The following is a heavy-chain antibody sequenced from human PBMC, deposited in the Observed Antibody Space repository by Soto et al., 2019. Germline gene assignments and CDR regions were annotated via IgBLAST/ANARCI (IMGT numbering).Heavy chain of an antibody. CDR1: GFTFTSYW. Sequence: GGSLRLSCVGSGFTFTSYWMAWVRQAPGKGLEWVANIKEDGSAKYYVDSVKGRFTISRDNAKNSLFLQMNSLRAEDTAVYYCATTAAAAGTDWGQGTLVTVSS. D-gene: IGHD6-13*01. V-gene: IGHV3-7*01. J-gene: IGHJ4*02. CDR2: IKEDGSAK. CDR3: ATTAAAAGTD.